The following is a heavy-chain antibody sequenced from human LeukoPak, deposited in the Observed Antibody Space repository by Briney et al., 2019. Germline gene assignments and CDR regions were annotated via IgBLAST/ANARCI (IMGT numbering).Heavy chain of an antibody. V-gene: IGHV3-11*01. Sequence: GGSLRLSCAASGFTFSDYYMSWIRQAAGKGLEWVSYISSSGSTIYYPDSVKGRFPISREHAKNSPYLQMNSLRAEDTAVYYCARAQYYYDSSPASYWGQGTLVTVSS. CDR1: GFTFSDYY. D-gene: IGHD3-22*01. CDR2: ISSSGSTI. CDR3: ARAQYYYDSSPASY. J-gene: IGHJ4*02.